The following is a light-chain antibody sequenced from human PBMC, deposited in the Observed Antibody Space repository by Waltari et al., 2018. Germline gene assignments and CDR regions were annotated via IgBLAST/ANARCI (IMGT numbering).Light chain of an antibody. J-gene: IGLJ2*01. CDR2: DVS. CDR3: SSYIDSSTLEL. Sequence: QSALTQPASVSGSPGQSITISCTGTSSDIGGYHYVSWYQQVPGKAPNLTIYDVSNRPSGVSSRFSGSKSGNTASLTISGLQAEDEANYYCSSYIDSSTLELFGGGTSLTVL. V-gene: IGLV2-14*03. CDR1: SSDIGGYHY.